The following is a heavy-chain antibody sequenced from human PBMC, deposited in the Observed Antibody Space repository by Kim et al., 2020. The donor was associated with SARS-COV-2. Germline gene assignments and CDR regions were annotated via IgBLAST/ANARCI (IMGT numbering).Heavy chain of an antibody. CDR3: ASIGGANTDGMDV. J-gene: IGHJ6*02. Sequence: GGSLRLSCAASGFTFSSYGMHWVRQAPGKGLEWVAVISYDGSNKYYADSVKGRFTISRDNSKNTLYLQMNSLRAEDTAVYYCASIGGANTDGMDVWGQGTTVTVSS. CDR2: ISYDGSNK. V-gene: IGHV3-30*03. CDR1: GFTFSSYG. D-gene: IGHD3-16*01.